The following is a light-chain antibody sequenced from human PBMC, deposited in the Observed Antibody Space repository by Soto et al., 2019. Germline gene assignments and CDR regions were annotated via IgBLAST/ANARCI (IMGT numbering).Light chain of an antibody. V-gene: IGKV3-11*01. CDR3: QQRSNWPSIT. CDR1: QSVSSY. Sequence: DIVLTQSPATLSLSPGERATLSCRASQSVSSYLAWYQQKPGQAPRLLIYDASNRATGIPARFSGSGSGTDFTLTISSLEPEDFAVYHCQQRSNWPSITFGQGTRLEIK. J-gene: IGKJ5*01. CDR2: DAS.